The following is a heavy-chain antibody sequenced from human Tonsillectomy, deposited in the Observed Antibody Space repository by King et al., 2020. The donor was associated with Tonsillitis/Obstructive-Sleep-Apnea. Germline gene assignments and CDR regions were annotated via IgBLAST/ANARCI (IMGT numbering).Heavy chain of an antibody. Sequence: QLVQSGAEVKKPGSSVKVPCKASGGTFSSYAINWVRQAPGQGLEWMGGILPIFATANYAQKFQGRVTITADESTRTAYMELSSLRSEDTAVYYFARVEDPLRLLDDFDIWGQGTMVTVSS. CDR2: ILPIFATA. V-gene: IGHV1-69*12. CDR3: ARVEDPLRLLDDFDI. J-gene: IGHJ3*02. CDR1: GGTFSSYA. D-gene: IGHD4-17*01.